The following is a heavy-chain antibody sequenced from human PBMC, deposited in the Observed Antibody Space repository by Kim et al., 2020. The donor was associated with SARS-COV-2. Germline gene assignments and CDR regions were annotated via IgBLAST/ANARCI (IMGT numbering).Heavy chain of an antibody. CDR3: ARERPHDWFDP. D-gene: IGHD1-1*01. CDR2: T. Sequence: TYDDPSRKSRVTIAVDTSKNQFSLKLSSVTAADTAVYYCARERPHDWFDPWGQGTLVTVSA. J-gene: IGHJ5*02. V-gene: IGHV4-31*02.